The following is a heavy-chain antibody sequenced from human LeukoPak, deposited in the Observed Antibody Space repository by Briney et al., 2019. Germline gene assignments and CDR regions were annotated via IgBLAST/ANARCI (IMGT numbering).Heavy chain of an antibody. Sequence: ASVKVSCKASGYTFTGYYMHWVRQAPGQGLEWMGWINPNSGGTNYAQKFQGRVTMTRDTSISTAYMELSRLGSDDTAVYYCARVSYYDSSGYLHDAFDIWGQGTMVTVSS. D-gene: IGHD3-22*01. CDR1: GYTFTGYY. V-gene: IGHV1-2*02. CDR3: ARVSYYDSSGYLHDAFDI. J-gene: IGHJ3*02. CDR2: INPNSGGT.